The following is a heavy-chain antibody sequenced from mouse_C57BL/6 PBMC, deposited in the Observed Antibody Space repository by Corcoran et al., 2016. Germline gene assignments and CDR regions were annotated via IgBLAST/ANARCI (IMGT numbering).Heavy chain of an antibody. CDR1: GYTFTDYY. D-gene: IGHD2-4*01. Sequence: VQLRQSGPELVKPGASVKISCKASGYTFTDYYMHWVKQSHGKSLEWIGDINPNNGGTSYNQKFKGKATLTVDKSSSTAYMELRSLTSEDSVVYYCASVYYDYDVGAMDYWGQGISVTVSS. CDR2: INPNNGGT. V-gene: IGHV1-26*01. J-gene: IGHJ4*01. CDR3: ASVYYDYDVGAMDY.